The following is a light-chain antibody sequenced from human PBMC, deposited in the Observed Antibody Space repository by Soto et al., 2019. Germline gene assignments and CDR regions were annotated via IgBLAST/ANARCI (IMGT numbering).Light chain of an antibody. J-gene: IGKJ1*01. CDR1: ESVSTY. Sequence: QSTVTLSLPPGEGATLSCRASESVSTYLAWYQQRPGQHPRLLIYGGSTRATGVPDRFSGSGSGTDFTLTISRLQPDDFAVYYCQQYGSSGTFGQGTKVDIK. CDR3: QQYGSSGT. V-gene: IGKV3-20*01. CDR2: GGS.